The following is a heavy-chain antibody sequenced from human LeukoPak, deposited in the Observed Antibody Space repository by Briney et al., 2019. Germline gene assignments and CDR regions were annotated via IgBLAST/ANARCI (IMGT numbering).Heavy chain of an antibody. CDR2: ISGSGGST. CDR3: AKGKTTVTTSGDWFDP. D-gene: IGHD4-17*01. CDR1: GFTFSSYA. V-gene: IGHV3-23*01. Sequence: PGGSLRLSCAASGFTFSSYAMSWVRQAPGKGLEWVSAISGSGGSTYYADSVKGRFTISRDNSKNTLYLQMNSLRAEDTAVYYCAKGKTTVTTSGDWFDPWGQGTLVTVSS. J-gene: IGHJ5*02.